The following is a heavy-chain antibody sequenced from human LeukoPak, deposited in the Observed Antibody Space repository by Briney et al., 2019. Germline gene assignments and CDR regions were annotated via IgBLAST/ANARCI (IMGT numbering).Heavy chain of an antibody. J-gene: IGHJ4*02. CDR3: AKSGARHADANYVDY. D-gene: IGHD3-16*01. CDR2: ISYAGNSI. V-gene: IGHV3-23*01. Sequence: GGSLRLSCAASGFTYGIYAMSWVRQAPGNGLEWVALISYAGNSIYYADSVKGRFIIFRDNSKNTLYLQLNSLRVEDTAIYYCAKSGARHADANYVDYWGQGTLVTVS. CDR1: GFTYGIYA.